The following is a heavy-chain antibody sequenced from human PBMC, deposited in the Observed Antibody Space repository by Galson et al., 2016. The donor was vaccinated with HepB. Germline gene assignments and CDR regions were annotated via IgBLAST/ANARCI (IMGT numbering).Heavy chain of an antibody. Sequence: SLRLSCAASGFTFSDWDFHWVRQAPGKGLDGVAVISKTGDTTIYGDSVKGRFTISRDNSKNTVDLQMHSLRSEDAAVYFCARDFKLGAPDYMAVCGKGTTVTVS. CDR2: ISKTGDTT. CDR1: GFTFSDWD. CDR3: ARDFKLGAPDYMAV. V-gene: IGHV3-30-3*01. D-gene: IGHD1-26*01. J-gene: IGHJ6*03.